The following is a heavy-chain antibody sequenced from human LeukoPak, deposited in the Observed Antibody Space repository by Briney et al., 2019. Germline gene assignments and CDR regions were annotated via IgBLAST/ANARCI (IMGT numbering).Heavy chain of an antibody. J-gene: IGHJ4*02. V-gene: IGHV4-39*01. D-gene: IGHD2-21*01. Sequence: GSLRLSCAASGFNFNTYWMSWIRQPPGKGLEWIGSIFYSGSTYYNPSLKSRVTISVDTSNNQFSLKLTSVTAADTAMYYCATQILLCHYYWGQGTLVTVSS. CDR2: IFYSGST. CDR1: GFNFNTYW. CDR3: ATQILLCHYY.